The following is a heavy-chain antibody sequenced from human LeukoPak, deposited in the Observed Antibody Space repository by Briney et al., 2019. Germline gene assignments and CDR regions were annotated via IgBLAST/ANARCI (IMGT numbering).Heavy chain of an antibody. D-gene: IGHD4-17*01. J-gene: IGHJ5*02. CDR2: IYYSGST. CDR3: ARHYGDFREGWFDP. CDR1: GGSFSGYY. Sequence: SETLSLTCAVYGGSFSGYYWSWIRQPPGKGLEWIGYIYYSGSTYYNPSLKSRVTISVDTSKNQFSLKLSSVTAADTAVYYCARHYGDFREGWFDPWGQGTLVTVSS. V-gene: IGHV4-34*09.